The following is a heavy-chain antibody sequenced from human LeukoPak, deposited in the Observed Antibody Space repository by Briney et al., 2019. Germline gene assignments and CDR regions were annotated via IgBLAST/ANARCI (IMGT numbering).Heavy chain of an antibody. CDR1: GYSISSGYY. CDR2: IYHSGST. Sequence: SETLSLTCTVSGYSISSGYYWGWIRQPPGKGLEWIGSIYHSGSTYYNPSLKSRVTISVDTSKNQFSLKLSSVTAADTAVYYCARAVGSGSFQTYYYYMDVWGKGTTVTISS. D-gene: IGHD3-10*01. V-gene: IGHV4-38-2*02. J-gene: IGHJ6*03. CDR3: ARAVGSGSFQTYYYYMDV.